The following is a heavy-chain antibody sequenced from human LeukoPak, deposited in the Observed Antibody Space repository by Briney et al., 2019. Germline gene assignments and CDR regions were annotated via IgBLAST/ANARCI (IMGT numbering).Heavy chain of an antibody. J-gene: IGHJ5*02. V-gene: IGHV4-59*01. CDR3: ARDATYYYGSGSYAWFDP. CDR1: GGSISSYY. D-gene: IGHD3-10*01. CDR2: IYYSGST. Sequence: PSETLSLTCTVSGGSISSYYLSWIRQPPGKGLEWIGYIYYSGSTNYNPSLKSRVTISVDTSKNQFSLKLSSVTAADTAVYYCARDATYYYGSGSYAWFDPWGQGTLVTVSS.